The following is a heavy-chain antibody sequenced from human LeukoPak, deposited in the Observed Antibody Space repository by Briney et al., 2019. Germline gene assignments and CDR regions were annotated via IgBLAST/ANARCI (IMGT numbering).Heavy chain of an antibody. V-gene: IGHV3-21*01. J-gene: IGHJ4*02. CDR1: GFTFSSYS. CDR2: ISSSSSYI. Sequence: GGSLRLSCAASGFTFSSYSMNWVRQAPGKGLELVSSISSSSSYIYYADSVKGRFTISRDNAKNSLYLQMNSLRAEDTAVYYCARDKQLVQGGGVYWGQGTLVTVSS. CDR3: ARDKQLVQGGGVY. D-gene: IGHD6-6*01.